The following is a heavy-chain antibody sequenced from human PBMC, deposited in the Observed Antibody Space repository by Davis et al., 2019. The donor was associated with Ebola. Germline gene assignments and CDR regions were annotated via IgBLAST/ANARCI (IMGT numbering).Heavy chain of an antibody. Sequence: MPSETLSLTCAVYGGSFSGYYWSWIRQPPGKGLEWIGEINHSGSTNYNPSLKSRVTISVDTSKNQFSLKLSSVTAADTAVYYCARLRQNRGYSFGHWGQGTLVTVSS. J-gene: IGHJ4*02. CDR2: INHSGST. CDR1: GGSFSGYY. V-gene: IGHV4-34*01. CDR3: ARLRQNRGYSFGH. D-gene: IGHD5-18*01.